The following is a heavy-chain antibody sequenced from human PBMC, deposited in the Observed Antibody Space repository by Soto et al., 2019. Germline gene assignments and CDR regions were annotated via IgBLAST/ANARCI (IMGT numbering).Heavy chain of an antibody. J-gene: IGHJ4*02. V-gene: IGHV3-48*04. D-gene: IGHD3-9*01. CDR2: IFVDSSII. CDR3: ARDRDWAFDF. Sequence: GGSLRLSCAASGFTFSTYSMNWVRQAPGKGLEWISYIFVDSSIIYYADSVKGRFTVSRDNAQNSLLLLINNLRAEDSAIYYCARDRDWAFDFWGQGALVTVSS. CDR1: GFTFSTYS.